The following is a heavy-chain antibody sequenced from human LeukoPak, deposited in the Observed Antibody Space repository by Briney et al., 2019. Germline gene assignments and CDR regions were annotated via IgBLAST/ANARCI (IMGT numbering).Heavy chain of an antibody. D-gene: IGHD6-13*01. CDR3: ARLIAAPNTDYFDY. Sequence: GESLKISCQVSGYSFTKYWIGWVRQMPGKGLEWMGRIDPSDSYTNYSPSFQGHVTISADKSSSTAFLQWSSLKASDTAMYYCARLIAAPNTDYFDYWGQGTLVTVSS. CDR1: GYSFTKYW. V-gene: IGHV5-10-1*01. CDR2: IDPSDSYT. J-gene: IGHJ4*02.